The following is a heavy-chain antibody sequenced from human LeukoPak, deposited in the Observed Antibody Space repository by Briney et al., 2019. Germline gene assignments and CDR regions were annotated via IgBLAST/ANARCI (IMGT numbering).Heavy chain of an antibody. V-gene: IGHV3-13*01. J-gene: IGHJ4*02. CDR1: GFTLTNYA. CDR2: LGTAGDT. CDR3: ARQSTPHGNFDY. D-gene: IGHD5-24*01. Sequence: PGGSLRLSCAASGFTLTNYAMHWVRQPAGEGLEWVSALGTAGDTFYPGSVKGRFSISRDNAKKSLFLQMNSLRVEDTAIYYCARQSTPHGNFDYWGQGTLVTVPS.